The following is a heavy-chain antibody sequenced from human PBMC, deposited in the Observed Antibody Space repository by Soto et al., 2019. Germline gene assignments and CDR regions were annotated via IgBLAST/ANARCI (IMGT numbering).Heavy chain of an antibody. D-gene: IGHD2-15*01. Sequence: SETLSLTCTVSGVSISSSNNYWGWIRQPPGKGLEWIGSIYYSGSTPYNPSLKSRVTISVDTSKNQFSLKLSSVTAAETAVYYCARSWPSGSWDDAFDIWGQGTMVTVSS. CDR3: ARSWPSGSWDDAFDI. CDR2: IYYSGST. CDR1: GVSISSSNNY. J-gene: IGHJ3*02. V-gene: IGHV4-39*01.